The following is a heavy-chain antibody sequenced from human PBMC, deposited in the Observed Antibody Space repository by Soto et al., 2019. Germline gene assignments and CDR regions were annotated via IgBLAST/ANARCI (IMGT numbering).Heavy chain of an antibody. CDR2: ISSAGDNT. Sequence: EVQLLESGGGLVQPGGSLRLSCAASGFTFSRYPMSWVRQAPGKGLEWVSAISSAGDNTYYADSVKGRFTISRDNSKNTLYLQVSSLRAEDTAIYYRAKGSEGSSWGQGTLVTVSS. CDR3: AKGSEGSS. D-gene: IGHD6-13*01. J-gene: IGHJ4*02. CDR1: GFTFSRYP. V-gene: IGHV3-23*01.